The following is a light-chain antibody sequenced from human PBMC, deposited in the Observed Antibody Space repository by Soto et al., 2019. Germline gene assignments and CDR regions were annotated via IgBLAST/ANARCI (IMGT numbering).Light chain of an antibody. Sequence: AVVTQPTSVSAAPGQKVTISCSGSSSNIGNNYVSWYQQLPGAAPKLLIYENYERPSGIPDRFSGSKSGTSATLDITGLQTGDEADYYCGAWDNSLTGGVFGGGTKLTVL. J-gene: IGLJ2*01. V-gene: IGLV1-51*02. CDR2: ENY. CDR1: SSNIGNNY. CDR3: GAWDNSLTGGV.